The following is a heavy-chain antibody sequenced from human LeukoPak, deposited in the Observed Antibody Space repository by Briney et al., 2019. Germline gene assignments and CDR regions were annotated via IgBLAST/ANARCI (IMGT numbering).Heavy chain of an antibody. CDR2: ISSSSYI. CDR3: AEGTYYYYGMDV. V-gene: IGHV3-21*01. Sequence: GGSLRLSCAASGFTFSSYSMNWVRQAPGKGLEWVSSISSSSYIYYADSVKGRFTISRDSAKNSLYLQMNSLRAEDTAVYYCAEGTYYYYGMDVWGKGTTVTVSS. J-gene: IGHJ6*04. CDR1: GFTFSSYS.